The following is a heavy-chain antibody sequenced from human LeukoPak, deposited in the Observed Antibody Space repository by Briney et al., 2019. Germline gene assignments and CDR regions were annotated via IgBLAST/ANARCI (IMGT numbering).Heavy chain of an antibody. CDR1: GFTFSSYG. Sequence: GGSLRLSCAASGFTFSSYGMHWVRQAPGKGLGWVAVIWYDGSNKYYADSVKGRFTISRDNSKNTLYLQMNSLRAEDTAVYHCARDGSSGWYDYWGQGTLVTVSS. CDR2: IWYDGSNK. D-gene: IGHD6-19*01. J-gene: IGHJ4*02. CDR3: ARDGSSGWYDY. V-gene: IGHV3-33*01.